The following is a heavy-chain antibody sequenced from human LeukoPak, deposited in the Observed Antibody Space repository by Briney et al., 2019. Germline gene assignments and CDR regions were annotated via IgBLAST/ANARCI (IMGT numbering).Heavy chain of an antibody. D-gene: IGHD5-18*01. Sequence: PSETLSLTCTVSGVSISGGSYYWCWIRQPAGRGLEWNARIYTSGSTTYNPSLKSRVTISVDTSKNQFSLKLSSVTAADTAVYYCARSRRIRRTYYFDYWGQGTLVTVSS. CDR1: GVSISGGSYY. V-gene: IGHV4-61*02. CDR3: ARSRRIRRTYYFDY. J-gene: IGHJ4*02. CDR2: IYTSGST.